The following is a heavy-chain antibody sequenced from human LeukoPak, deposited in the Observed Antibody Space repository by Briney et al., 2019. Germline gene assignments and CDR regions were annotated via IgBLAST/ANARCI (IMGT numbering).Heavy chain of an antibody. Sequence: GGSLTLSCAASGFTFGDYAMHWVRQAPGKGLEWVSGINWDDGGIVYAQSVRGRFTISRDNAKNTMYLQMNSLRAEDTAVYYCARAQNDFWSGYSTKYWGQGSLVTVSS. CDR2: INWDDGGI. CDR3: ARAQNDFWSGYSTKY. V-gene: IGHV3-9*01. CDR1: GFTFGDYA. D-gene: IGHD3-3*01. J-gene: IGHJ4*02.